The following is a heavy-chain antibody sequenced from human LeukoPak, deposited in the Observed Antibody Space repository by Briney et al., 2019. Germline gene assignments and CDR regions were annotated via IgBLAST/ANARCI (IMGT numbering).Heavy chain of an antibody. V-gene: IGHV3-74*03. D-gene: IGHD3-16*01. CDR1: GFTFNTAW. Sequence: GGSLRLSCAASGFTFNTAWMHWVRQAPGKGLVWVSHIYSDGSATTYAEFVKGRFTISRDNAKNTLYLQMNSLRIGDTAVYYCATDSVRSFSYWGQGTKVSVS. J-gene: IGHJ3*01. CDR2: IYSDGSAT. CDR3: ATDSVRSFSY.